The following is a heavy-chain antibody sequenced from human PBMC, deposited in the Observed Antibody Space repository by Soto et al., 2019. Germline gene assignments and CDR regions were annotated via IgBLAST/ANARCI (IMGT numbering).Heavy chain of an antibody. CDR1: GFTFDDYA. CDR2: ISWNSGSI. CDR3: AKDSLYSSSSPKLLGWFDP. V-gene: IGHV3-9*01. D-gene: IGHD6-6*01. Sequence: DVQLVESGGGLVQPGRSLRLSCAASGFTFDDYAMHWVRQAPGKGLEWVSGISWNSGSIGYADSVKGRFTISRDNAKNSLYLQMNSLRAEDTALYYCAKDSLYSSSSPKLLGWFDPWGQGTLVTVSS. J-gene: IGHJ5*02.